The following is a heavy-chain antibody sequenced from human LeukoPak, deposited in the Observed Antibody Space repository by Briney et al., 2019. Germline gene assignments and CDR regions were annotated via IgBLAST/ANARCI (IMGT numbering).Heavy chain of an antibody. CDR1: GGTFSSYA. J-gene: IGHJ4*02. Sequence: SVKVSCKASGGTFSSYAISWVRQAPGQGLEWMGGIIPIFGTANYAQKFQGRVTITADESTSTAYMELSSLRSEDTAVYYCARSAAAAHFVFDYWGQGTLVTVSS. CDR3: ARSAAAAHFVFDY. CDR2: IIPIFGTA. V-gene: IGHV1-69*13. D-gene: IGHD6-13*01.